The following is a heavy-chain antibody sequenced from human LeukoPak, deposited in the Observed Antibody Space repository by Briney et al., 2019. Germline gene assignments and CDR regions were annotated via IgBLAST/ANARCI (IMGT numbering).Heavy chain of an antibody. CDR3: ARGGTVITMIPDY. CDR2: ISSSSSTI. CDR1: GFTFSSYS. V-gene: IGHV3-48*04. Sequence: GGSLRLSCAASGFTFSSYSMNWVRQAPGKGLEWVSYISSSSSTIYYADSVKGRFTISRDNAKNSLYLQMNSLRAEDTAVYYCARGGTVITMIPDYWGQGTLVTVSS. J-gene: IGHJ4*02. D-gene: IGHD3-22*01.